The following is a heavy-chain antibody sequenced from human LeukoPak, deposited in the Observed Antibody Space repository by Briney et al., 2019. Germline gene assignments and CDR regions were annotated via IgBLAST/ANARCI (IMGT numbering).Heavy chain of an antibody. Sequence: TGRSLRLSCAASGFTFSSYGMHWVRQAPGKGLEWVAVISYDGSNKYYADSVKGRFTISRDNAKNSLYLQMNSLRAEDTAVYYCARGYFDRYYGYAFDYWGQGTLVTVSS. CDR1: GFTFSSYG. V-gene: IGHV3-30*03. CDR2: ISYDGSNK. D-gene: IGHD3-10*01. J-gene: IGHJ4*02. CDR3: ARGYFDRYYGYAFDY.